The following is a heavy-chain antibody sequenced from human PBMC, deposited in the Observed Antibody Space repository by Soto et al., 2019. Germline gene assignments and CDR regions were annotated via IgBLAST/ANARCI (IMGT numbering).Heavy chain of an antibody. J-gene: IGHJ4*02. V-gene: IGHV3-9*01. D-gene: IGHD6-19*01. CDR2: ISWNSGSI. CDR3: AKVAGSSGWSSSDY. Sequence: GGSLRLSCAASGFTFDDYAMHWVRQAPGKGLEWVSGISWNSGSIGYADFVKGRFTISRDNAKNSLYLQMNSLRAEDTALYYCAKVAGSSGWSSSDYWGQGTLVTVSS. CDR1: GFTFDDYA.